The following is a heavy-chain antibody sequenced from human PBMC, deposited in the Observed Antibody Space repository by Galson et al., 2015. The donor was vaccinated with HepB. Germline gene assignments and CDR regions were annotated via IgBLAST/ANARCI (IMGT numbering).Heavy chain of an antibody. CDR2: IRNSSNYI. V-gene: IGHV3-21*01. Sequence: SLRLSCAASGFTFSSHNMNWVRQAPGKGLEWVSPIRNSSNYIYYADSAKGRFTISRDNAKNSLYLQMNSLRPEDTDVYYCARGPRTDIVGVLYGPEDYWGKGSLVSVSS. CDR1: GFTFSSHN. D-gene: IGHD1-26*01. CDR3: ARGPRTDIVGVLYGPEDY. J-gene: IGHJ4*02.